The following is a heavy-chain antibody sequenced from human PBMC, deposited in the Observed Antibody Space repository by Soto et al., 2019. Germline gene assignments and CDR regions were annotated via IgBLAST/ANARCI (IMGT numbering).Heavy chain of an antibody. J-gene: IGHJ4*02. D-gene: IGHD4-4*01. Sequence: SETLSLTCTVCGNSISGSSSFWAWIRQPPGKNLEWIGSVYYTGSTYYNSSLKSRVSISIDTSKNQFSLSLNSVTAADTAVYYCTRRVRSTGLLDYWGQGALVTVSS. CDR2: VYYTGST. CDR3: TRRVRSTGLLDY. V-gene: IGHV4-39*01. CDR1: GNSISGSSSF.